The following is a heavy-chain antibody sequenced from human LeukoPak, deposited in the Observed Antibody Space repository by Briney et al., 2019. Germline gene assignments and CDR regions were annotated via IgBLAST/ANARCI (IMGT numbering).Heavy chain of an antibody. D-gene: IGHD3-16*01. CDR3: ARDLMGANDI. V-gene: IGHV3-21*01. CDR2: ISSSSSYI. CDR1: GFTFSSYS. Sequence: GRSLRLSCAASGFTFSSYSMNWVRQAPGKGLEWVSSISSSSSYIYYADSVKGRFTISRDNAKNSLYLQMNSLRAEDTAVYYCARDLMGANDIWGQGTMVTVSS. J-gene: IGHJ3*02.